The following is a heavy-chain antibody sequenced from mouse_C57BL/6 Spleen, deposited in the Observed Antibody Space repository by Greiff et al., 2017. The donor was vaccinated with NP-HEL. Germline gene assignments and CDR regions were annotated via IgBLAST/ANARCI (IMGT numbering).Heavy chain of an antibody. J-gene: IGHJ4*01. CDR1: GYAFSSSW. CDR2: IYPGDGDT. CDR3: ARNYAMDY. V-gene: IGHV1-82*01. Sequence: QVQLQQSGPELVKPGASVKISCKASGYAFSSSWMNWVKQRPGKGLEWIGRIYPGDGDTNYNGKFKGKATLTADKSSSTAYMQLSSLTSEDSAVYFCARNYAMDYWGQGTSVTVSS.